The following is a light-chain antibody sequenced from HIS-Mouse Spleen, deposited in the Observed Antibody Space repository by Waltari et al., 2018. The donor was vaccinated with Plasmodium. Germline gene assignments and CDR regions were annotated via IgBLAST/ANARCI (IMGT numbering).Light chain of an antibody. CDR1: SSDVGGYNY. CDR2: DVS. CDR3: SSYTSSSTLDV. J-gene: IGLJ1*01. Sequence: QSALTQPASVSGSPGQSITISCTGTSSDVGGYNYVSWYQQHPGKAPKLMIYDVSNRPSVVSNRCSGSKSGNTASLTISGLQAEDEADYYCSSYTSSSTLDVFGTGTKVTVL. V-gene: IGLV2-14*03.